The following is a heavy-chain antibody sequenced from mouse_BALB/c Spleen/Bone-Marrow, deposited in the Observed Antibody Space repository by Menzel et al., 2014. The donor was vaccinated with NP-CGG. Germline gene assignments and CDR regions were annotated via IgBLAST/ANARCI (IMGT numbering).Heavy chain of an antibody. CDR2: IYPGDGDT. V-gene: IGHV1-87*01. J-gene: IGHJ2*01. Sequence: QVQLQQSGAELARPGASVKLSCKASGYTFTSYWMQWVKQRPGQGLEWIGAIYPGDGDTRYTQKFKGKATLTADKSSSTAYMQLSSLASEDSAVYYCAREDPFDYWGQGTTLTVSS. CDR1: GYTFTSYW. CDR3: AREDPFDY.